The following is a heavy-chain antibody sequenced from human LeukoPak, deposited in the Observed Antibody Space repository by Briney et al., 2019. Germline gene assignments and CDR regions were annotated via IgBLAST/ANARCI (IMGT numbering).Heavy chain of an antibody. CDR2: IYYSGST. CDR1: GGSISSYY. CDR3: ARVEVLPAGARDAFDI. D-gene: IGHD2-15*01. Sequence: SETLSLTCTVSGGSISSYYWSWIRQPPGKGLEWIGYIYYSGSTNYNPSLKSRVTISVDTSKNQFSLKLSSVTAADTAVYYCARVEVLPAGARDAFDIWGQGTMVTVSS. V-gene: IGHV4-59*01. J-gene: IGHJ3*02.